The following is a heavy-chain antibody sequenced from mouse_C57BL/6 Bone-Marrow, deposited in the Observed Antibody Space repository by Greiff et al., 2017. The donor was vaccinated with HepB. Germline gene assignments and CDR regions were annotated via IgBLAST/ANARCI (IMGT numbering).Heavy chain of an antibody. D-gene: IGHD2-4*01. CDR2: IDPNSGGT. CDR3: ARRGYDYDVYYFDY. V-gene: IGHV1-72*01. CDR1: GYTFTSYW. J-gene: IGHJ2*01. Sequence: QVQLQQPGAELVMPGASVKLSCKASGYTFTSYWMHWVKQRPGQGLEWIGEIDPNSGGTKYNEKFKSKATLTVDKPSSTAYMQLSSLTSEDSAVYYCARRGYDYDVYYFDYWGQGTTLTVSS.